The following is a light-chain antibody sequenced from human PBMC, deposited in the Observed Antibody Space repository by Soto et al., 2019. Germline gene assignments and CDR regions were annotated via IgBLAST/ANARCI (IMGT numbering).Light chain of an antibody. J-gene: IGLJ1*01. Sequence: QSALTQPASVSGSPGQSVTISCTGTSSDVGSYNLVSWYQQHPAKAPKLMIYEGSKRSSGVSNRFSGSKSGNTASLTISGLQSEDEADYFCCAYAGSSTLYVFGTGTKVTVL. V-gene: IGLV2-23*01. CDR2: EGS. CDR1: SSDVGSYNL. CDR3: CAYAGSSTLYV.